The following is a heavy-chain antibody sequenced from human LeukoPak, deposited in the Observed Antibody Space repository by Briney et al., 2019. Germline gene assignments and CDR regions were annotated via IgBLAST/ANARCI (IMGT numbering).Heavy chain of an antibody. J-gene: IGHJ4*02. CDR3: ARELVAASHFFDY. D-gene: IGHD2-15*01. CDR1: GGSISGGNYY. Sequence: PSETLSLTCTVSGGSISGGNYYWSWIRQPAGKGLEWIGRIYTSGNTNYNPSLKSRVTISVDTSTNQFSLKLSSVTATDTAVYYCARELVAASHFFDYWGQGTLVTVSS. V-gene: IGHV4-61*02. CDR2: IYTSGNT.